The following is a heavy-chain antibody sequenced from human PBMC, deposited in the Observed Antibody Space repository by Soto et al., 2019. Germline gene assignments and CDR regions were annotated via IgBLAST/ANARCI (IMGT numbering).Heavy chain of an antibody. J-gene: IGHJ4*02. CDR1: DYTFTSYG. V-gene: IGHV1-18*01. Sequence: ASVKVSCKASDYTFTSYGISWVRQAPGQGLEWMGWISAYNGNTNYAQKLQGRVTMTTDTSTSTAYMELRSLRSDDTAVYYCARVREDTAMVTPDYWGQGTLVTVSS. CDR2: ISAYNGNT. D-gene: IGHD5-18*01. CDR3: ARVREDTAMVTPDY.